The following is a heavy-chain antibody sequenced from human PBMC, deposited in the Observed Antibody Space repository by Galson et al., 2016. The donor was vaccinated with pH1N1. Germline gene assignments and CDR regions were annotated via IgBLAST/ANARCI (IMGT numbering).Heavy chain of an antibody. CDR3: ARALAQGGSY. D-gene: IGHD2-15*01. J-gene: IGHJ4*02. CDR2: INEDGSVK. Sequence: SLRLSCAASGFSLSTFWMTWVRQAPGKGLEWVANINEDGSVKYSVDSVKGRFTISRDNAKNSLYLQMDSLRAEDTAVFYCARALAQGGSYWGQGTLVTVSS. V-gene: IGHV3-7*03. CDR1: GFSLSTFW.